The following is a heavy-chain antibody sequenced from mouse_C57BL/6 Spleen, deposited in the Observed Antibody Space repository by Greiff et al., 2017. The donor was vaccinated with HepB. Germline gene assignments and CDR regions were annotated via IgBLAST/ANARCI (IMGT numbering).Heavy chain of an antibody. CDR1: GYTFTSYW. Sequence: VQLQQPGAELVMPGASVKLSCKASGYTFTSYWMHWVKQRPGQGLEWIGEIDPSDSYTNYNQKFKGKSTLTVDKSSSTAYMQLSSLTSEDSAVYYCARSYDYDEGYFDVWGTGTTVTVSS. J-gene: IGHJ1*03. CDR3: ARSYDYDEGYFDV. V-gene: IGHV1-69*01. CDR2: IDPSDSYT. D-gene: IGHD2-4*01.